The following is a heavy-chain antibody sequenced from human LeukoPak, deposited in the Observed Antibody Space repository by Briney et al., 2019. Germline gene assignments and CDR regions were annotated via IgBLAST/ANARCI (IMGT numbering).Heavy chain of an antibody. V-gene: IGHV4-34*01. Sequence: SETLSLTCAVYGGSFSGDYWTWIRQPPGKGLEWIGEINDSGSTNYNPSLKSRVTISVDTSKNQFSLKLSSVTAADTAVYYCARGPNYGGNSKDFDYWGQGTLVTVSS. D-gene: IGHD4-23*01. CDR2: INDSGST. CDR1: GGSFSGDY. J-gene: IGHJ4*02. CDR3: ARGPNYGGNSKDFDY.